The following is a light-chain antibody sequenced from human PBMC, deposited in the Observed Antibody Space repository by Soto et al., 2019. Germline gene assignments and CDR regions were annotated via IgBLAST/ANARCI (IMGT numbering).Light chain of an antibody. V-gene: IGLV2-11*01. Sequence: QSALTQPRSVSGSPGQSVTVSCTGTSRDVGGYNYVSWYQQHPGKAPKLIIYDVDKRPSGVPDRFSGSKSGNTASLTIPGLQAEDEADYYCCSFAGTYTLLFGGGTKLTVL. CDR3: CSFAGTYTLL. CDR1: SRDVGGYNY. J-gene: IGLJ2*01. CDR2: DVD.